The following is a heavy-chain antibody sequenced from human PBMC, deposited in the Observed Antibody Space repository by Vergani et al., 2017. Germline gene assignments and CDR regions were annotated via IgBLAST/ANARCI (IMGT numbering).Heavy chain of an antibody. J-gene: IGHJ4*02. V-gene: IGHV3-23*01. Sequence: EVQLLESGGGLVQPGGSLRLSCAASGFTFSSYAMSWVRPAPGKGLEWVAAISGSGGSTSYADSVKGRFTISIDNCKNSLYLQMNSLRAEDTAVYYCAEQYDILTGEDYWGQGTLVTVSS. CDR2: ISGSGGST. D-gene: IGHD3-9*01. CDR3: AEQYDILTGEDY. CDR1: GFTFSSYA.